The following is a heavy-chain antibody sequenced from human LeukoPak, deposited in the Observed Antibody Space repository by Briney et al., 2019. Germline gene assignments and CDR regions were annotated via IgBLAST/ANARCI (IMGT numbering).Heavy chain of an antibody. J-gene: IGHJ6*03. V-gene: IGHV4-34*01. CDR3: ARRTHNNAGYYYYYMDV. Sequence: PSETLSLTCAVYGGSFSGYYWSWIRQPPGKGLEWIGEINHSGSTNYNPSLKSRVTISVDTSENQFSLKLSSVTAADTAVYYCARRTHNNAGYYYYYMDVWGKGTTVTVSS. D-gene: IGHD1-14*01. CDR1: GGSFSGYY. CDR2: INHSGST.